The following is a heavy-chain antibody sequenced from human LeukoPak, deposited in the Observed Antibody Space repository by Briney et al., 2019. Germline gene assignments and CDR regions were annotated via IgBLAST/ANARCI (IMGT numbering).Heavy chain of an antibody. D-gene: IGHD6-13*01. CDR2: INHSGST. J-gene: IGHJ4*02. CDR1: GGSFSGYY. CDR3: ARVRGYSSSWYRYYFDY. V-gene: IGHV4-34*01. Sequence: SETLSLTCAVYGGSFSGYYWSWIRQPPGKGLEWIGEINHSGSTNYNPSLKSRVTISVDTSKNQFSLKLSSVTAADTAVYYCARVRGYSSSWYRYYFDYWGQGTLVTVSS.